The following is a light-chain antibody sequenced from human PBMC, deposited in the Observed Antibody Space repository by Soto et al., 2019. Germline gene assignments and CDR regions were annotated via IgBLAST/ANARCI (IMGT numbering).Light chain of an antibody. CDR1: SSNIGAGYD. Sequence: QSVLTQPPSVSGAPGQRVTISCTGSSSNIGAGYDVHWYQRLPGTAPKLLIYGNSNRPSGVPHRFSGSKSGTSASLAITGLQAEDEAEYYCQSYDSSLSGWEVFGGGTKLTVL. J-gene: IGLJ3*02. V-gene: IGLV1-40*01. CDR2: GNS. CDR3: QSYDSSLSGWEV.